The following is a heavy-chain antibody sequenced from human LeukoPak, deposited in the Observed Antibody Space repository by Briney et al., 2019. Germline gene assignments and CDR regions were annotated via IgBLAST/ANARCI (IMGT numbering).Heavy chain of an antibody. CDR2: INPKSGGT. Sequence: GASVKVSCKASGYTFTDYYMHWVRQAPGQGLEWMGWINPKSGGTNYAQKFQGGVTMTRDTSISTAYMELSRLRSDDTAVYYCARASYYYDSSGYPGYYFDYWGQGTLVTVSS. CDR1: GYTFTDYY. D-gene: IGHD3-22*01. CDR3: ARASYYYDSSGYPGYYFDY. J-gene: IGHJ4*02. V-gene: IGHV1-2*02.